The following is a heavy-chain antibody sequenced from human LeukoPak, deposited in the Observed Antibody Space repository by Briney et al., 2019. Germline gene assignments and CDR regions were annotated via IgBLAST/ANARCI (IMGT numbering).Heavy chain of an antibody. CDR1: GYSFTNYA. Sequence: ASVKVSCKASGYSFTNYAMNWVRQAPGQGLEFMGWIHPTTGNPAYAQGFSGRFVFSLDTSVTTTYLQINDLNAEDTAVYFCARALDSLGGLSLPDYWGQGTLVTVSS. V-gene: IGHV7-4-1*02. J-gene: IGHJ4*02. CDR2: IHPTTGNP. D-gene: IGHD3-16*02. CDR3: ARALDSLGGLSLPDY.